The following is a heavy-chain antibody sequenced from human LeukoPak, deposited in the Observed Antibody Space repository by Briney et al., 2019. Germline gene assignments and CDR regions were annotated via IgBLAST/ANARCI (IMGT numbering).Heavy chain of an antibody. J-gene: IGHJ4*02. CDR1: GYTLTELS. Sequence: GASVKVSCKVSGYTLTELSMHWVRQAPGKGLEWMGGFDPEDGETIYAQNFQGRVTITRTTSINTAYMELSSLRSEDTAVYYCARGASRSFDYWGQGTLVTVSS. CDR2: FDPEDGET. CDR3: ARGASRSFDY. V-gene: IGHV1-24*01.